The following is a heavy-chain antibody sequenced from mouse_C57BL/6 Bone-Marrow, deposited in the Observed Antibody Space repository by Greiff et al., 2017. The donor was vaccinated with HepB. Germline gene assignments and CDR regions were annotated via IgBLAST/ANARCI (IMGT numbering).Heavy chain of an antibody. Sequence: EVQGVESGGDLVKPGGSLKLSCAASGFTFSSYGMSWVRQTPDKRLEWVATISSGGSYTYYPDSVKGRFTISRDNAKNTLYLQMSSLKSEDAAMYYCARGGLFAMDYWGQGTSVTVSS. D-gene: IGHD1-1*02. V-gene: IGHV5-6*01. CDR1: GFTFSSYG. CDR2: ISSGGSYT. CDR3: ARGGLFAMDY. J-gene: IGHJ4*01.